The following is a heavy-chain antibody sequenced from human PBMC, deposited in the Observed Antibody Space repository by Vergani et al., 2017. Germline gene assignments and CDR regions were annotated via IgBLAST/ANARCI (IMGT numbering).Heavy chain of an antibody. CDR2: INSDGSST. V-gene: IGHV3-74*01. CDR1: GFTFSSYW. J-gene: IGHJ6*03. CDR3: ATAMVTNDYYYYMDV. D-gene: IGHD5-18*01. Sequence: EVQLVESGGGLVQPGGSLRLSCAASGFTFSSYWMHWVRQAPGKGLVWVSRINSDGSSTSYADSVKGRFTISRDNAKNSLYLQMNSLRAEDTAVYYCATAMVTNDYYYYMDVWGKGTTVTVSS.